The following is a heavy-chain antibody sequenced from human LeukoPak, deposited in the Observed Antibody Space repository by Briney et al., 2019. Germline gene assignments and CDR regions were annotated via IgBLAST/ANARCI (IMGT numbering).Heavy chain of an antibody. V-gene: IGHV4-39*01. D-gene: IGHD2-15*01. J-gene: IGHJ4*02. CDR3: ARQPAVVAAFDY. CDR1: GGSISSSSYY. Sequence: SETLSLTCTVSGGSISSSSYYWGWIRQPPGKGLEWIGSIYYSGSTYYNPSLKSRVTISVDTSKNQFSLKLSSVTAADTAVYYCARQPAVVAAFDYWGQGTLVTVSS. CDR2: IYYSGST.